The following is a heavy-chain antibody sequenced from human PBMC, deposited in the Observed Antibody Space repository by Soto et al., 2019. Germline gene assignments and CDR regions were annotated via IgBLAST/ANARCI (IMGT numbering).Heavy chain of an antibody. CDR1: GLSLNNGRLG. CDR3: ALIKDCSRTDCFLASFDP. J-gene: IGHJ5*02. Sequence: QVTLKESGPVLVKPTETLTLTCTVSGLSLNNGRLGVSWIRQPPGKALERLAHIFSNDNKSYSTSLKSRPTISKDTDRSQVVLTMTNMDPVDSATYYCALIKDCSRTDCFLASFDPWGQGTLVTVSS. V-gene: IGHV2-26*01. D-gene: IGHD2-2*01. CDR2: IFSNDNK.